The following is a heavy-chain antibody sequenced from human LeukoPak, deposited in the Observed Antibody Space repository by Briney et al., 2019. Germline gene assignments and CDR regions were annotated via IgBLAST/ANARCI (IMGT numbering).Heavy chain of an antibody. CDR2: ISAYNGNT. D-gene: IGHD5-12*01. J-gene: IGHJ5*02. CDR1: GYTFTSYG. Sequence: ASVKVSCKASGYTFTSYGISWVRQAPGQGLEWMGWISAYNGNTNYAQKLQGRVTMTTDTSTSTAYIELRSLRSDDTAVYYCARSGYDYSWFDPWGQGTLVTVSS. CDR3: ARSGYDYSWFDP. V-gene: IGHV1-18*01.